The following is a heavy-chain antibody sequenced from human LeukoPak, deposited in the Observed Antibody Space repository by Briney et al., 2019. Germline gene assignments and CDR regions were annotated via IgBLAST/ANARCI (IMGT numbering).Heavy chain of an antibody. CDR3: ARINYYDSSGYYYVVRVGAFDI. CDR2: IYYSGST. CDR1: GGSISSSSYY. J-gene: IGHJ3*02. D-gene: IGHD3-22*01. Sequence: PSETLSLTCTVSGGSISSSSYYWGRIRQPPGKGLEWIGSIYYSGSTYYNPSLESRVTISVDTSKNQFSLKLSSVTAADTAVYYCARINYYDSSGYYYVVRVGAFDIWGQGTMVTVSS. V-gene: IGHV4-39*01.